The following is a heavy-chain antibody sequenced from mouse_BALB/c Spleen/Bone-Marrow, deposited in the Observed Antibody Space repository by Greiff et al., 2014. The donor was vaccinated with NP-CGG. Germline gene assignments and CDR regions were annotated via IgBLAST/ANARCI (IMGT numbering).Heavy chain of an antibody. D-gene: IGHD2-10*02. CDR3: VRKYGKGGDY. V-gene: IGHV1-61*01. CDR1: DYTFTGYW. J-gene: IGHJ2*01. CDR2: IDPSDSET. Sequence: QVQLQQSGAELVRPGASVKLSCKASDYTFTGYWMNWVKQRPGQGLEWIGMIDPSDSETHYNEMFKDKATLTVDKSSSTVYMQFSGLTSEDSAVYYCVRKYGKGGDYWGQGTTLTVSS.